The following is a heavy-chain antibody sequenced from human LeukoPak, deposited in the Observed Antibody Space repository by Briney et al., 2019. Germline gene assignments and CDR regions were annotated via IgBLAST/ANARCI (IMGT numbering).Heavy chain of an antibody. J-gene: IGHJ4*02. V-gene: IGHV3-23*01. Sequence: GGSLRLSCAASGFTFSNYAMTWVRQAPGKRLEWVSAISGIGVKTYYADSAKGRFTISRDNSKNTLYLQMNSLRVEDTAVYYCVKVRVDSGSDPYYFHYWGQGTLVTVSS. CDR2: ISGIGVKT. CDR1: GFTFSNYA. CDR3: VKVRVDSGSDPYYFHY. D-gene: IGHD5-12*01.